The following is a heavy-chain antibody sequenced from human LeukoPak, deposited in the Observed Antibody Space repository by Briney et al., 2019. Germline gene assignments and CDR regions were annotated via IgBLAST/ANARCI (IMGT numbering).Heavy chain of an antibody. J-gene: IGHJ3*02. CDR3: ARQGRGEVGEFGGFDI. CDR1: GGSFSGYY. V-gene: IGHV4-34*01. D-gene: IGHD3-10*01. Sequence: SETLSLTCAVYGGSFSGYYWTWIRQPPGKGPEWIGEINHSGSTNYNPSLKSRVTISVDTSKNQFSLKLSSVTAADTSVYYCARQGRGEVGEFGGFDIWGQGTMVTVSS. CDR2: INHSGST.